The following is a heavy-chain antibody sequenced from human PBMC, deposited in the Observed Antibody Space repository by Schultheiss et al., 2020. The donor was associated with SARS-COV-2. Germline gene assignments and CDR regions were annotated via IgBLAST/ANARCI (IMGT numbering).Heavy chain of an antibody. Sequence: SETLSLTCTVSGGSISSSSYYWGWNRQPPGQGLEWIGSIYYSGSTYYNPSLKSRVTISVDTSKNQFSLKLSSVTAADTAVYYCAGDFPGYCSSTSCHIWGQGTLVTVSS. CDR2: IYYSGST. CDR3: AGDFPGYCSSTSCHI. D-gene: IGHD2-2*02. V-gene: IGHV4-39*07. J-gene: IGHJ4*02. CDR1: GGSISSSSYY.